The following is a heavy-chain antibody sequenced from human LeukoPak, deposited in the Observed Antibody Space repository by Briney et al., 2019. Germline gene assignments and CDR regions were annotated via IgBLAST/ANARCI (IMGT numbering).Heavy chain of an antibody. CDR3: ARLAEGYDYVWGSYRTGYYFDY. V-gene: IGHV4-34*01. J-gene: IGHJ4*02. CDR1: GGSFSGYY. Sequence: SETLSLTYAVYGGSFSGYYWSWIRQPPGKGLEWIGEINHSGSTNYNPSLKSRVTISVDTSKNQFSLKLSSVTAADTAVYYCARLAEGYDYVWGSYRTGYYFDYWGQGTLVTVSS. CDR2: INHSGST. D-gene: IGHD3-16*02.